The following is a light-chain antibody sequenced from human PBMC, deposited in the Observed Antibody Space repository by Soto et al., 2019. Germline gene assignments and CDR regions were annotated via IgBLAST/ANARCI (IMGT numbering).Light chain of an antibody. CDR3: QQRYSTPPA. J-gene: IGKJ5*01. Sequence: DIVMTQSPDSLAVSLGERATMTCKCIRSVLYKSNNKNHLAWYQQKLGKDPKIMIYAASSLQSGVPSRFSGSGSGTDFDLTISSLQTEEFATYHCQQRYSTPPAVGLGTRLEIK. CDR1: RSVLYKSNNKNH. V-gene: IGKV1-39*01. CDR2: AAS.